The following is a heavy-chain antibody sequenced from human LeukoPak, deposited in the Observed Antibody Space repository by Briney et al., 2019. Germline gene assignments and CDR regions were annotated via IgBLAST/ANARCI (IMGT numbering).Heavy chain of an antibody. CDR1: GYTFTGYY. Sequence: ASVKLSFKASGYTFTGYYIHWVRQAPGQGLEWMGWINPNSGDTKDAQKFQGRVTMTRDTSINTAYMELSRLISDDTAVYYCARKGYGDYELHYWGQGTLVTVSP. V-gene: IGHV1-2*02. CDR2: INPNSGDT. CDR3: ARKGYGDYELHY. J-gene: IGHJ4*02. D-gene: IGHD5-12*01.